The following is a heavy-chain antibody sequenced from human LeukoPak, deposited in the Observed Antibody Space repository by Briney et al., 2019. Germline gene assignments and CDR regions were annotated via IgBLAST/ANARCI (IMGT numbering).Heavy chain of an antibody. J-gene: IGHJ4*02. Sequence: ASVKVSCKASRGTFSSYAISWVRQAPGQGLEWMGGIIPIFGTANYAQKFQGRVTITADESTSTAYMELSSLRSEDTAVYYCAREGYYYDSSGYYLVYWGQGTLVTVSS. CDR1: RGTFSSYA. V-gene: IGHV1-69*13. CDR2: IIPIFGTA. CDR3: AREGYYYDSSGYYLVY. D-gene: IGHD3-22*01.